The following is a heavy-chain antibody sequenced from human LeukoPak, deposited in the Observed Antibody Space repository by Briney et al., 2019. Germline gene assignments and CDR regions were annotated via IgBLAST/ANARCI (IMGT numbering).Heavy chain of an antibody. CDR3: AREVAETTINWFDP. V-gene: IGHV3-21*01. Sequence: GGSLRLSCAASGFTFSSYSMNWVRQAPGKGLEWVSSISSSSSYIYYADSVKGRFTISRDNAKNSLYLQMNGLRAEDTAVYYCAREVAETTINWFDPWGQGTLVTVSS. CDR1: GFTFSSYS. J-gene: IGHJ5*02. D-gene: IGHD2-15*01. CDR2: ISSSSSYI.